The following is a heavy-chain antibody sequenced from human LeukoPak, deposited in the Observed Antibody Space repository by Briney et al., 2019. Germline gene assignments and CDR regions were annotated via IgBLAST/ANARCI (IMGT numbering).Heavy chain of an antibody. J-gene: IGHJ3*02. CDR3: ARSSYYGSGPYAFDI. V-gene: IGHV3-11*01. CDR2: ISSSGSTI. Sequence: GGSLRLSCAASGFTFSDYYMSWIRQAPGKGLEWVSYISSSGSTIYYADSVKGRFTISRDNAKNSLYLQMNGLRAEDTAVYYCARSSYYGSGPYAFDIWGQGTMVTVSS. D-gene: IGHD3-10*01. CDR1: GFTFSDYY.